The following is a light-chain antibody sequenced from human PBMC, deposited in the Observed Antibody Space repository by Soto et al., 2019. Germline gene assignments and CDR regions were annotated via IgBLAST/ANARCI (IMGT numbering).Light chain of an antibody. CDR2: SND. Sequence: QSVLTQPPSASGTPGQSVTISCSGSSSNIGENTVNWYQQLPGTAPKLLMYSNDQRWSGVPDRFSGSKSGTSASLAISGLQSEDEADYYCAVWDDSLDGVVFGGGTKLTVL. CDR1: SSNIGENT. V-gene: IGLV1-44*01. CDR3: AVWDDSLDGVV. J-gene: IGLJ2*01.